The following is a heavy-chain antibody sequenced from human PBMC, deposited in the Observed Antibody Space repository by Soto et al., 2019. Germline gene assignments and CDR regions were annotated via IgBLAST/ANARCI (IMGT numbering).Heavy chain of an antibody. CDR3: ARPLSGYESSGVYGYVFDI. V-gene: IGHV3-33*08. D-gene: IGHD5-12*01. CDR2: IWYDGSNK. Sequence: PGGSLRLSCAASGFTFSSYWMHWVRQAPGKGQVWVAVIWYDGSNKYYADSVKGRFTISRDNSKNTLYLQMNSLRAEDTAVYYCARPLSGYESSGVYGYVFDIWGQGTMVTVSS. J-gene: IGHJ3*02. CDR1: GFTFSSYW.